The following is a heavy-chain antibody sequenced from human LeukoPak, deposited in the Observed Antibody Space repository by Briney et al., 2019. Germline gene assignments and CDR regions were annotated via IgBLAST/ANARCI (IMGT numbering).Heavy chain of an antibody. D-gene: IGHD6-19*01. Sequence: GGSLRLSCAASGFTFSSYGMQWVRQAPGKGLEWVTFIRYDGSNKYYADYVKGRFTISRDNSKNTLYLQMNSLRVEDTAVYYCAKDAAGPSDYWGQGTLVTVSS. CDR1: GFTFSSYG. CDR3: AKDAAGPSDY. CDR2: IRYDGSNK. J-gene: IGHJ4*02. V-gene: IGHV3-30*02.